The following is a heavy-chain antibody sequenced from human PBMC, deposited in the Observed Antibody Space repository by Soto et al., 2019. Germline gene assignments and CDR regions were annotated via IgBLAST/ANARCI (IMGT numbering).Heavy chain of an antibody. Sequence: KTSETLSLTCTISGGSFGTNYWSWIRQAPGKGLEWIGYTYHTGSTKYNPSLKSRATISVDTPKNQFSLTLKSAAAADTAVYYCATDSAGRGPFDPWGQGILVTVSS. CDR1: GGSFGTNY. CDR3: ATDSAGRGPFDP. J-gene: IGHJ5*02. V-gene: IGHV4-59*13. D-gene: IGHD3-10*01. CDR2: TYHTGST.